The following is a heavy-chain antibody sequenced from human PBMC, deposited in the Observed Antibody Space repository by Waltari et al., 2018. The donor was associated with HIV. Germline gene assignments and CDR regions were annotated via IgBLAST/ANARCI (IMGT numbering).Heavy chain of an antibody. J-gene: IGHJ6*02. CDR2: ISHSGNT. D-gene: IGHD2-8*01. CDR3: LMEGYYYGMDV. V-gene: IGHV4-39*01. CDR1: GASIGSNYY. Sequence: QLQLQESGPGLVKPSETLSLTCSVSGASIGSNYYWGWVRQPPGKGLEWIATISHSGNTYYNPSLKNRVTTSADTSKNQFSLKLSSVTATDTAVYYCLMEGYYYGMDVWGQGTMVTVSS.